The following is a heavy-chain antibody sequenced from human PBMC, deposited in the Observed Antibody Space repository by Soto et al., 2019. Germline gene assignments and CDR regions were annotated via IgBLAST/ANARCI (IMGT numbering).Heavy chain of an antibody. J-gene: IGHJ5*01. CDR2: ISGSSGVI. CDR1: GFAFSEYS. CDR3: AREKVRGIIRWSDS. D-gene: IGHD3-10*01. V-gene: IGHV3-21*06. Sequence: GGSLRLSCAASGFAFSEYSMAWVRQAPGKGPEWVSYISGSSGVIYYVDSVKGRFTVSRDNAKNSLFLQMNSLRQEDTAVYYCAREKVRGIIRWSDSWDQGTRVTVSS.